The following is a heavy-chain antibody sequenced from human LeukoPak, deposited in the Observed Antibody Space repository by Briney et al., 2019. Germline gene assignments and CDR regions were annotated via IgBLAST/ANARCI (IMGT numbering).Heavy chain of an antibody. V-gene: IGHV4-61*02. CDR2: ISSSGSP. CDR1: GDSISSGDYY. J-gene: IGHJ3*01. Sequence: PSETLSLTFTVSGDSISSGDYYWSWIRQPAGKGLEWIGRISSSGSPNYNPSLKSRVTISVDTSKNQFSLKLSSVTAADTAVYFCARGPYSYDSSGAFDVWGQGTMVTVSS. CDR3: ARGPYSYDSSGAFDV. D-gene: IGHD3-22*01.